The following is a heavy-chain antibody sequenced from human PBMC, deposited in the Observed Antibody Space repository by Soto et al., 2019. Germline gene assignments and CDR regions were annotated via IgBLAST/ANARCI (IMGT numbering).Heavy chain of an antibody. V-gene: IGHV1-18*01. CDR1: GYTFSSYH. CDR2: ISAYNGNT. J-gene: IGHJ4*02. Sequence: QIQLVQSGAEVKKPGASVKVSCKASGYTFSSYHITLVRQAPGQGLEWMGWISAYNGNTNYAQNLQGRVTMTTDPSTSTAYMELRSLRSDDTAVYYCARDLPPVDYWGQGTLVTVSS. CDR3: ARDLPPVDY.